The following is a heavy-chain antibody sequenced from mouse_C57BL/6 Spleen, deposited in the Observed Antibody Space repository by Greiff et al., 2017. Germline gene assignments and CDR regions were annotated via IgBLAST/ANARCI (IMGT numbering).Heavy chain of an antibody. V-gene: IGHV14-4*01. CDR1: GFNIKDDY. D-gene: IGHD1-1*01. J-gene: IGHJ4*01. Sequence: VQLQQSGAELVRPGASVTLSCTASGFNIKDDYMHWVKQRPEQGLEWIGWIDPENGDTEYASKFQGKATITADTSSNTAYLQLSSLTSEDTAVYYCTTPQNGTTVRVDYWGQGTSVTVSS. CDR2: IDPENGDT. CDR3: TTPQNGTTVRVDY.